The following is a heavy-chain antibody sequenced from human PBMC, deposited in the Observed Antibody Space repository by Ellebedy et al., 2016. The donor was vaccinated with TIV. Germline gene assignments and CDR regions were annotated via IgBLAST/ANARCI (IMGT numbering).Heavy chain of an antibody. CDR1: GGSFSKYA. J-gene: IGHJ4*02. CDR3: ATRGGDYVFEY. D-gene: IGHD4-17*01. V-gene: IGHV1-69*13. CDR2: IIPIFGTA. Sequence: AASVKVSCKASGGSFSKYAISWVRQAPRQGLEWMGGIIPIFGTANYVQKFQGRVTITADESTATAYMELSSLRSEDTAMYYCATRGGDYVFEYWGQGTLVSVSS.